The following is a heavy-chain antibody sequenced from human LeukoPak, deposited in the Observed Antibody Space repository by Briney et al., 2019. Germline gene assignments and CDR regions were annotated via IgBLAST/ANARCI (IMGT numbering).Heavy chain of an antibody. CDR2: IYHSGST. D-gene: IGHD3/OR15-3a*01. CDR3: ARVSPKARTGYYPLYYYYYMDV. V-gene: IGHV4-38-2*02. CDR1: GYSISSGYY. Sequence: PSETLSLTCTVSGYSISSGYYWGWIRQPPGKGLEWIGSIYHSGSTYYNPSLKSRVTISVDTSKNQFSLKLSSVTAADTAVYYCARVSPKARTGYYPLYYYYYMDVWGKGTTVTISS. J-gene: IGHJ6*03.